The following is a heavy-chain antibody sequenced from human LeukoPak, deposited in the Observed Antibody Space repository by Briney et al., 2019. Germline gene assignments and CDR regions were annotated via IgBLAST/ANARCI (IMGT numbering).Heavy chain of an antibody. D-gene: IGHD3-10*01. J-gene: IGHJ6*03. Sequence: PGGSLRLSCAASGFTVSSNYMSWVRQAPGKGLEWVSVIYSGGSTYYADSVKGRFTISRDNSKNTLYLQMNSLRAEDTAVYYCAKDAPRGELCYYYYYMDVWGKGTTVTISS. CDR1: GFTVSSNY. CDR2: IYSGGST. CDR3: AKDAPRGELCYYYYYMDV. V-gene: IGHV3-66*01.